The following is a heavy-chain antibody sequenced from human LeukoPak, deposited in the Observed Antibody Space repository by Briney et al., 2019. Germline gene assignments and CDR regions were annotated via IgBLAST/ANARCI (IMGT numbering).Heavy chain of an antibody. Sequence: ASVKVSCKASGGTFSSYAISWLRQAPGQGLEWMGGIIPILGTANYAQKFQGRVTITADESTSTAYMELSSLRSEDTAVYYCARGRFLEWLYYYYGMDVWGQGTTVTVSS. CDR3: ARGRFLEWLYYYYGMDV. J-gene: IGHJ6*02. CDR2: IIPILGTA. D-gene: IGHD3-3*01. CDR1: GGTFSSYA. V-gene: IGHV1-69*13.